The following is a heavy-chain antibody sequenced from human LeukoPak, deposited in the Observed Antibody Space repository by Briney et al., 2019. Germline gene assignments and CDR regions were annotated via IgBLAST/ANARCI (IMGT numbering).Heavy chain of an antibody. V-gene: IGHV3-73*01. CDR3: ARIKCTNGVCYRNGIDY. J-gene: IGHJ4*02. Sequence: GGSLRLSCAASGFTFSGSAMHWVRQASGKGLEWVGRIRSKANSYATAYAASVKGRFTISRDDSKNSLYLQMNSLKTEDTAVYYCARIKCTNGVCYRNGIDYWGQGTLVTVSS. CDR2: IRSKANSYAT. CDR1: GFTFSGSA. D-gene: IGHD2-8*01.